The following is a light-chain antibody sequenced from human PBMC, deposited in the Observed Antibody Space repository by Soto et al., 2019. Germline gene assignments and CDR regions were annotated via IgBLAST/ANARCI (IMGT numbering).Light chain of an antibody. Sequence: QSALTQPASVSGSPGQSITISCTGTSSDVGSYNLVSWYQQHPGKAPKLMIYEGSKRPSGVSNRFSGSKSGNTASLTISGLQAEDEADYYRCSYSGSSLYVFGTGTMVTVL. CDR3: CSYSGSSLYV. J-gene: IGLJ1*01. CDR2: EGS. V-gene: IGLV2-23*01. CDR1: SSDVGSYNL.